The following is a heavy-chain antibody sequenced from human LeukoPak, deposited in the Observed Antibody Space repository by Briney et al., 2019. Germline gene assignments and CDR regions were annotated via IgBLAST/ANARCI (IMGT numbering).Heavy chain of an antibody. V-gene: IGHV3-30*18. CDR3: AKDPKPDDGDYVY. CDR1: GFTFSSYG. CDR2: ISYDGSNK. D-gene: IGHD4-17*01. J-gene: IGHJ4*02. Sequence: PGRSLRLSCAASGFTFSSYGMHWVRQAPGKGLEWVAVISYDGSNKYYADSVKGRFTISRDNSKNTLYLQMNSLRAEDTAVYYCAKDPKPDDGDYVYWGQGTLVTVSS.